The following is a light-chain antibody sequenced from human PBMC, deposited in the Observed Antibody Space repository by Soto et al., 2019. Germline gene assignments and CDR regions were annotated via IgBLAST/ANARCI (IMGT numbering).Light chain of an antibody. CDR2: AAS. J-gene: IGKJ4*01. CDR3: QQLYSSPLS. CDR1: QGIRTY. V-gene: IGKV1-9*01. Sequence: DIQLTQSPSFLSASVGDRVTITCRASQGIRTYLAWYQQSPGKAPTLLIYAASTLQSGVPSRFSGSGSGTEFTLTISSVQPEDFATYFCQQLYSSPLSCGGGTKVEIK.